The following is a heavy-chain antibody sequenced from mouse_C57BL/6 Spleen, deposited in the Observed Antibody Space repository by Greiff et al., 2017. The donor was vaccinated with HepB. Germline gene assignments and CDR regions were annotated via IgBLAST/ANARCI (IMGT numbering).Heavy chain of an antibody. CDR3: ARRIITTVFDY. V-gene: IGHV1-85*01. Sequence: VKLVESGPELVKPGASVKLSCKASGYTFTSYDINWVKQRPGQGLEWIGWIYPRDGSTKYNEKFKGKATLTVDTSSSTAYMELHSLTSEDSAVYFCARRIITTVFDYWGQGTTLTVSS. J-gene: IGHJ2*01. CDR1: GYTFTSYD. CDR2: IYPRDGST. D-gene: IGHD1-1*01.